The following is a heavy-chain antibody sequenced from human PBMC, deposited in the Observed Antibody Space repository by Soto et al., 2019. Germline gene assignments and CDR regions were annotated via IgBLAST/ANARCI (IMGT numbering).Heavy chain of an antibody. J-gene: IGHJ3*01. D-gene: IGHD6-19*01. CDR1: GFTFSSYA. Sequence: EVQLLESGGGLVQPGGSLRLSCAASGFTFSSYAMSWVRQAPGKGLEWVSAISGSGGTTYYADSVKGRFTFSRDNSKNTLYLEMYSVSSEDPAVYSCAKSANGWFSAFDVWGQGTMVTVSS. CDR3: AKSANGWFSAFDV. CDR2: ISGSGGTT. V-gene: IGHV3-23*01.